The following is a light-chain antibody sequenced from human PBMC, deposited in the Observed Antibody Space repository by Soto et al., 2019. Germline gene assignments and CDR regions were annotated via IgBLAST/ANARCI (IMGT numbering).Light chain of an antibody. Sequence: EIVLTQSPGTLSLSPGERATLSCRASQSVSSSYLAWYQQKPGQAPRLLINGASSRATGIPDRFSGSGSGTDFTLTISRLEPEDFSVYYCQQYGSSIFTFGPGTKVYIK. CDR1: QSVSSSY. CDR2: GAS. V-gene: IGKV3-20*01. J-gene: IGKJ3*01. CDR3: QQYGSSIFT.